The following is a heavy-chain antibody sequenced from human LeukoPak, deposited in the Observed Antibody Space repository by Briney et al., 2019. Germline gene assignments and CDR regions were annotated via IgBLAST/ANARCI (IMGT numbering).Heavy chain of an antibody. V-gene: IGHV3-33*06. CDR2: IWFDGSNK. CDR3: AKDRTVGASYWYFDL. CDR1: GFTFRSHA. Sequence: GGSLRLSCAASGFTFRSHAMHWVRQAPGKGLEWVAHIWFDGSNKYFADSVKGRFTISRDNSKNTLYLHMNTLRAEDTAIYYCAKDRTVGASYWYFDLWGRGTLVTVSS. D-gene: IGHD1-26*01. J-gene: IGHJ2*01.